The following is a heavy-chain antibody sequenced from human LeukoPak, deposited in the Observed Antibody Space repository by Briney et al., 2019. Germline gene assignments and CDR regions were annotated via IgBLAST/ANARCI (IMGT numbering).Heavy chain of an antibody. V-gene: IGHV4-30-4*01. CDR2: IYYSGST. CDR3: ARVSERGTYFFDY. J-gene: IGHJ4*02. Sequence: SQTLSLTCTVSGGSISSGDYYWSWIRQPPGKGLEWIGYIYYSGSTYYNPSLKSRVTISVDTSKNQFSLKLSSVTAADTAVYYCARVSERGTYFFDYWGQGTLVTVSS. D-gene: IGHD1-26*01. CDR1: GGSISSGDYY.